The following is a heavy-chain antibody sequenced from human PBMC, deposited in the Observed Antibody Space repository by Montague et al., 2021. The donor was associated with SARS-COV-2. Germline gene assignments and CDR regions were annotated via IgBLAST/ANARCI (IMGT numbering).Heavy chain of an antibody. D-gene: IGHD3-10*01. J-gene: IGHJ6*02. V-gene: IGHV4-39*07. CDR3: ARVRYYGSGTSLGMDV. Sequence: SETLSLTCTVSGASINCRSYYWGWIRQPPGKGLEWIGEIDHSGSTNYNPSLKSRVTISVDTSKNQFSLKLSSVTAADTAVYYCARVRYYGSGTSLGMDVWGQGTTVTVSS. CDR1: GASINCRSYY. CDR2: IDHSGST.